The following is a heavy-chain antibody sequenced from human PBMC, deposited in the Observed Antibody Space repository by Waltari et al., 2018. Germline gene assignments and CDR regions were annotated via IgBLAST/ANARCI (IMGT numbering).Heavy chain of an antibody. D-gene: IGHD6-6*01. Sequence: EVQLVESGGGLVKPGGSLRPSCAASGFTFSIYNMNWVRQAPGKGLEWVSSISASSTYIYYADSMKGRFTISRDNAKNSLYLQMNSLRAEDTAVYYCASGYSSSSLDYWGQGTLVTVSS. CDR3: ASGYSSSSLDY. CDR2: ISASSTYI. V-gene: IGHV3-21*01. CDR1: GFTFSIYN. J-gene: IGHJ4*02.